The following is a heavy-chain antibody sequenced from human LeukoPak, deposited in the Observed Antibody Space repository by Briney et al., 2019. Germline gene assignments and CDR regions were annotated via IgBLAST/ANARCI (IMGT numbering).Heavy chain of an antibody. CDR2: ISGYNDNT. V-gene: IGHV1-18*01. D-gene: IGHD2-8*01. CDR3: ARYIVLKRLQDY. CDR1: GYTFTSYG. J-gene: IGHJ4*02. Sequence: ASVKVSCKASGYTFTSYGISWVRQAPGQGLEWMGWISGYNDNTNYAQKLQGRVTMTTDTSTSTAYMELRSLRSDDTAVYYCARYIVLKRLQDYWGQGTLVTVSS.